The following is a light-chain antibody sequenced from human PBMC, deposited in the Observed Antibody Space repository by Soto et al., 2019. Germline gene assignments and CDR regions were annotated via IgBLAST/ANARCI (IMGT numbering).Light chain of an antibody. Sequence: EIVMTQSPATLSWSPGERASLACRVCHSVSSYLACYHQKPGQAPRLLIYDASNSATGIPARFSGSGSGTDFTLTISSLEPEDFAVYYCQQRSNWPPWTFGQGTKVDIK. V-gene: IGKV3-11*01. CDR2: DAS. CDR1: HSVSSY. J-gene: IGKJ1*01. CDR3: QQRSNWPPWT.